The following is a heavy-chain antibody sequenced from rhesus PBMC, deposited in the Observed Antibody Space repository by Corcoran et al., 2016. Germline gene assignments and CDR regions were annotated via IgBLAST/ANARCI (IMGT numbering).Heavy chain of an antibody. J-gene: IGHJ4*01. CDR1: GGTISSGYSY. Sequence: QVQLQESGPGVVKPSETLSLTCAVSGGTISSGYSYWSWIRQHPGKGLEWIGGIYSNSESTNYNPSLKSRVTISKDTSKNQFSLKRSSVTATDTAVYYCARDLRSPFDYWGQGVLVTVSS. CDR3: ARDLRSPFDY. D-gene: IGHD6-19*01. CDR2: IYSNSEST. V-gene: IGHV4S12*01.